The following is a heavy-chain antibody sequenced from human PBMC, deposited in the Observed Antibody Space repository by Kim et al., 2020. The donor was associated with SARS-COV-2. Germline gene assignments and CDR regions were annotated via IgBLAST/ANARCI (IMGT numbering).Heavy chain of an antibody. CDR1: GGSISSSSYY. Sequence: SETLSLTCTVSGGSISSSSYYWGWIRQPPGKGLEWIGSIYYSGSTYYNPSLKSRVTISVDTSKNQFSLKLSSVTAADTAGYYCAGTGGYSYGLYDYGMAVWGQGTTVTVSS. D-gene: IGHD5-18*01. V-gene: IGHV4-39*01. CDR3: AGTGGYSYGLYDYGMAV. CDR2: IYYSGST. J-gene: IGHJ6*02.